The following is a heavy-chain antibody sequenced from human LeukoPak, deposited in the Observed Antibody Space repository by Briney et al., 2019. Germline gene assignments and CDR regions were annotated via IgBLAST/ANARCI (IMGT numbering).Heavy chain of an antibody. Sequence: PGGSLRLSCAASGFTFSAYGMHWVRQAPGKGLEWVALISYDGSNKYYADSVKGRFTISRDNSKNTLYLQMNSLRAEDTALYYCAGDRVKAAAGLIGYWGQGTLVTVSS. CDR2: ISYDGSNK. V-gene: IGHV3-30*03. CDR3: AGDRVKAAAGLIGY. D-gene: IGHD6-13*01. J-gene: IGHJ4*02. CDR1: GFTFSAYG.